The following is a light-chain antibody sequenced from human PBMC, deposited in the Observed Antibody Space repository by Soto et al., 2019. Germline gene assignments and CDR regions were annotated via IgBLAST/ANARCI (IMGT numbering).Light chain of an antibody. V-gene: IGLV1-44*01. CDR1: RSNIGSNT. J-gene: IGLJ2*01. CDR2: NNN. CDR3: AAWDDSLNGHVV. Sequence: QSVLTQPPSASGTPGQRVTISCSGSRSNIGSNTVNWYQQLPGTAPKVLIYNNNERPSGVPDRFSGSKSGTSASLAISGLQSEDEADYYWAAWDDSLNGHVVFGGGTKLTVL.